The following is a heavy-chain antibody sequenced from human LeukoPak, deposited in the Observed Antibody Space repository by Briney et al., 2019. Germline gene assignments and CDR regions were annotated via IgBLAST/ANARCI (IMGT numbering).Heavy chain of an antibody. CDR1: GFTFSNFA. CDR3: ARDGDIVVVPAAPRFDY. J-gene: IGHJ4*02. CDR2: IWYDGSNK. Sequence: PGRSLRLSCAASGFTFSNFAMHWDRQAPGKGLEWVAVIWYDGSNKYYADSVKGRFTISRDNSKNTLYLQMNSLRAEDTAVYYCARDGDIVVVPAAPRFDYWGQGTLVTVSS. D-gene: IGHD2-2*01. V-gene: IGHV3-33*08.